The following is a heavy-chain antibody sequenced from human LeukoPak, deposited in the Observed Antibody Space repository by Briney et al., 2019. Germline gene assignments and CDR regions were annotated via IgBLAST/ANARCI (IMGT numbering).Heavy chain of an antibody. CDR2: ISSSGSTI. J-gene: IGHJ4*02. Sequence: PGGSLRLSCAASGFTFSDYYMSWIRQAPGKGLEWVSYISSSGSTIYYADSVKGRFTISRDNAKNSLYLQMNSLRAEDTAVYYCARGHCSSTSCYDFCVDYWGQGTLVTVSS. CDR3: ARGHCSSTSCYDFCVDY. D-gene: IGHD2-2*01. CDR1: GFTFSDYY. V-gene: IGHV3-11*04.